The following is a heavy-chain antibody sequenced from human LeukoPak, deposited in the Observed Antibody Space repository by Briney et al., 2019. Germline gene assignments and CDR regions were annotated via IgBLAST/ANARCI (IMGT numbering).Heavy chain of an antibody. CDR1: GFPVNTNY. J-gene: IGHJ4*02. CDR3: ARGHGHFDY. CDR2: IYSEGTT. V-gene: IGHV3-53*01. Sequence: GGSLRLSCAASGFPVNTNYLTWVRQAPGKGLEWVSVIYSEGTTHYADSVKGRFTISRDNSKNTVYLQMNSLRVEDTAVYCCARGHGHFDYWGQGTLVTVSS.